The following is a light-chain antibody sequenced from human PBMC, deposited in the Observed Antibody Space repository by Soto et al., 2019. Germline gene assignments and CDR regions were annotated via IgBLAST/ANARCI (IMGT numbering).Light chain of an antibody. CDR2: GAS. Sequence: EIVLSQSPGTLSLSPGERAPLSCKASQSVSSRYLAWYQQKPGQAPRRLIYGASSSATGIPDSFSGSGSGTEFTLTNSRLEPEDFAVYFCQQYNNSPEYTFGQGTKLEIK. CDR1: QSVSSRY. V-gene: IGKV3-20*01. CDR3: QQYNNSPEYT. J-gene: IGKJ2*01.